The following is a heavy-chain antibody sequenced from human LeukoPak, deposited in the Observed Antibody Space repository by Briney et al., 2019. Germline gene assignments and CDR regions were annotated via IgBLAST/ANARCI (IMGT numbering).Heavy chain of an antibody. CDR3: ARDRLGGYFDY. CDR1: GFTFSSYG. CDR2: IWYDGSNK. Sequence: GRSLRLSCVASGFTFSSYGMHWVRQAPGKGLEWVAVIWYDGSNKYYADSVKGRFTISRDNSKNTLYLQMNSLRAEDTAVYYCARDRLGGYFDYWGQGTLVTVSS. J-gene: IGHJ4*02. V-gene: IGHV3-33*01. D-gene: IGHD3-16*01.